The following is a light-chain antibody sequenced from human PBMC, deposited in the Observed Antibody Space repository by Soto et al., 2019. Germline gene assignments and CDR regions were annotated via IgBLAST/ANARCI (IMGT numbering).Light chain of an antibody. Sequence: EIVLTQSPGTLSLSPGERATLSCRASQSVSSSYLAWYQQKPGQAPRLPIYGASSRATGIPDRSSGSGSGTDFTLTISRLEPEDFSVYYCQQYGSSPYTFGQGTKLEIK. CDR3: QQYGSSPYT. CDR1: QSVSSSY. V-gene: IGKV3-20*01. J-gene: IGKJ2*01. CDR2: GAS.